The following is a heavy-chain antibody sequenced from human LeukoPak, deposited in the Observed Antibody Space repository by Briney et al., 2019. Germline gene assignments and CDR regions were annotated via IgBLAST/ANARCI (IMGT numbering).Heavy chain of an antibody. J-gene: IGHJ4*02. Sequence: PGGSLRLSCAASGFTFSSYWMHWVRQAPGKGLVWVSRINTDGSSTSYADSVQGRFTISRDNAKNTLYLQMNRLRAEDTAVYYCAGDDSWGFANWGQGSLVTVSS. CDR3: AGDDSWGFAN. CDR1: GFTFSSYW. CDR2: INTDGSST. V-gene: IGHV3-74*01. D-gene: IGHD3/OR15-3a*01.